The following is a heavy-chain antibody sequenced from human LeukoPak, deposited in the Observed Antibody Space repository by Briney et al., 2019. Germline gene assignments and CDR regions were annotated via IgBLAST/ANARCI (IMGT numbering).Heavy chain of an antibody. Sequence: ASVKVSCKASGGTFSSYTISWVRQAPGQGLEWMGRIIPILGIANYAQKFQGRVTITAGKSTSTAYMELSSLRSEDTAVYYCARALYDSSGYVYDYFDYWGQGTLVTVSS. D-gene: IGHD3-22*01. CDR2: IIPILGIA. CDR1: GGTFSSYT. J-gene: IGHJ4*02. CDR3: ARALYDSSGYVYDYFDY. V-gene: IGHV1-69*02.